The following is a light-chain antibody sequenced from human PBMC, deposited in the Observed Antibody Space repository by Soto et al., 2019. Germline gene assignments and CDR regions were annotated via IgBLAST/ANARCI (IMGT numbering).Light chain of an antibody. CDR3: QQYKSWPPLT. Sequence: EIVMTQSPATLSVSPGERATLSCRASQSVGSDLAWYQQKPGQAPRLVIYDISTRATGVPTRISGSGSGTEFTLTISSLQSEDFAIYYCQQYKSWPPLTFGGGTKVDIK. CDR1: QSVGSD. J-gene: IGKJ4*01. CDR2: DIS. V-gene: IGKV3D-15*01.